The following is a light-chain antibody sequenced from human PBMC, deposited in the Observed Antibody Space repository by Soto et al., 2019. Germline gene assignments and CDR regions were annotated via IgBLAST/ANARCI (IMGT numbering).Light chain of an antibody. CDR1: QTVYSY. V-gene: IGKV3-11*01. J-gene: IGKJ5*01. CDR3: HQRSNWPIT. Sequence: EIVLTQSPATLSLSPGERATLSCRASQTVYSYLIWYQQKPGQAPRLLISDASTRATGIQARFSGSGSGTDFTLTISSLEPEDFAVYYCHQRSNWPITFGQGTRLEIK. CDR2: DAS.